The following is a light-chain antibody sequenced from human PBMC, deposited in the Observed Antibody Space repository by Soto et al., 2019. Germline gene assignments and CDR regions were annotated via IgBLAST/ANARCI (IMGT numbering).Light chain of an antibody. CDR1: QYINTW. CDR2: SSS. J-gene: IGKJ2*01. Sequence: DIPMTQSPSTPSASVGDRVIITCRASQYINTWLAWYQQKPGRAPKLLIYSSSSLESGVPSRFSGSGSGSEFTLTISSLQSDDFATYYCQQYQGFPFTFGQGTKLEI. V-gene: IGKV1-5*03. CDR3: QQYQGFPFT.